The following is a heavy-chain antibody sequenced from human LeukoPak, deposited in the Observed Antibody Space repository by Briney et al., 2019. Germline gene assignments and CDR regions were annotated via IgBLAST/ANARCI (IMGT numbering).Heavy chain of an antibody. D-gene: IGHD3-22*01. CDR1: GFTFSSYG. V-gene: IGHV3-30*02. CDR2: IRYDGSNK. Sequence: PGGSLRLSCAASGFTFSSYGMHWVRQAPGKGLEWVAFIRYDGSNKYYADSVKGRFTISRDNSKNTLYLQMNSLRAEDTAVYYCAKDRDPYYYDSSGYPDYWGQGTLVTVSS. CDR3: AKDRDPYYYDSSGYPDY. J-gene: IGHJ4*02.